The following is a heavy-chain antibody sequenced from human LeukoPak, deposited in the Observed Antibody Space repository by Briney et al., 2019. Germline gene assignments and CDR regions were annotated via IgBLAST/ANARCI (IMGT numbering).Heavy chain of an antibody. J-gene: IGHJ6*02. V-gene: IGHV3-33*01. D-gene: IGHD6-19*01. CDR3: ARDQQWLVPNYGMDV. CDR2: IWYDGSNK. Sequence: PGRSLRLSCAASGFTFSSYGMHWVRQAPGKGLEWMAVIWYDGSNKYYADSVKGRFTISRDNSKNTLYLQMNSLRAEDTAVYYCARDQQWLVPNYGMDVWGQGTTVTVSS. CDR1: GFTFSSYG.